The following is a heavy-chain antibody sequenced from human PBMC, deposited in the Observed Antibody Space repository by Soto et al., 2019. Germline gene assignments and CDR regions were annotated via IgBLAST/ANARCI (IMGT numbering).Heavy chain of an antibody. CDR3: VRGKVNFDF. CDR2: IYQSGNT. Sequence: SETRSLTCIVSNYSISSGYHWGWIRQPPGKGLEGIGTIYQSGNTYQNPSLKSRVILSIDTSKNQFSLNLRNVTAADTAVYYCVRGKVNFDFWGKGILVTVSS. J-gene: IGHJ4*02. CDR1: NYSISSGYH. V-gene: IGHV4-38-2*02.